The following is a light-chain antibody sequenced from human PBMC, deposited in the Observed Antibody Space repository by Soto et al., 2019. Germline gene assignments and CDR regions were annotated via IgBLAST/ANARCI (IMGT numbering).Light chain of an antibody. CDR2: DVS. V-gene: IGLV2-14*01. J-gene: IGLJ2*01. CDR1: SSDVGAYNY. Sequence: QSVLTQPASVSGSPGQSMTISCAGTSSDVGAYNYVSWFQQHPGKVPKLIIYDVSDRPSGVSDRFSGSKSGNTASLTISGLQAEDEADYYCGSYTTSNTMIFGGGTKVTVL. CDR3: GSYTTSNTMI.